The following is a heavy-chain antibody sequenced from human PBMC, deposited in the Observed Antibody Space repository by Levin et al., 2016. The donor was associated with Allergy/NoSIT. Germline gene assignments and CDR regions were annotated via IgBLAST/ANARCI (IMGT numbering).Heavy chain of an antibody. J-gene: IGHJ6*02. CDR3: ARDLGSAFYYYYYGMDV. D-gene: IGHD2/OR15-2a*01. CDR1: GFTFSSYS. V-gene: IGHV3-21*01. Sequence: GESLKISCAASGFTFSSYSMNWVRQAPGKGLEWVSSISSSSSYIYYADSVKGRFTISRDNAKNSLYLQMNSLRAEDTAVYYCARDLGSAFYYYYYGMDVWGQGTTVTVSS. CDR2: ISSSSSYI.